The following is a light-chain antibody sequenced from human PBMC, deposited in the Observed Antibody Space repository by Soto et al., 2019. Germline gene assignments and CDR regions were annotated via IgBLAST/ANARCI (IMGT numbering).Light chain of an antibody. J-gene: IGLJ1*01. V-gene: IGLV1-40*01. Sequence: QSLLTQPPSVSGAPGQRVTISCTGSSSNIGAGYDVHWYQQRPGTAPRLLISDDINRPSGVPDRFSGSKSGTSASLAIAGLQADDEADYYCQSYDTGLGGSYVFGSGTKLTV. CDR1: SSNIGAGYD. CDR3: QSYDTGLGGSYV. CDR2: DDI.